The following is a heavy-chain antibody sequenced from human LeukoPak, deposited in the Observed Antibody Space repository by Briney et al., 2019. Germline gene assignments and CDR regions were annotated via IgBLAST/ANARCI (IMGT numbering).Heavy chain of an antibody. J-gene: IGHJ4*02. D-gene: IGHD6-19*01. CDR3: AHMGTRSGWSSTMFPFYD. V-gene: IGHV2-5*02. Sequence: SGPTLVKPTQTLTLTCTFSGFSLSTRGVGVGWIPQLPGKALEWLALIYWDDDKRYSPSLKSRLTITKDTSKNQVVLTMTNIDPEDTAAYYCAHMGTRSGWSSTMFPFYDWGQGTLVTVSS. CDR2: IYWDDDK. CDR1: GFSLSTRGVG.